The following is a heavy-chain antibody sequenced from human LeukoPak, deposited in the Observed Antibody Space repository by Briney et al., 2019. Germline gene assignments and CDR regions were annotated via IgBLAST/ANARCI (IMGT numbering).Heavy chain of an antibody. Sequence: SETLSLTCAVYGGSFSGYYWSWIRQPPGKGLEWIGEINHSGSTNYKPPLKSRVTISVDTSKNQFSLKLSSVTAADTAVYYCARRDGFYDYVWGSYNRVGFDYWGQGTLVTVSS. V-gene: IGHV4-34*01. CDR3: ARRDGFYDYVWGSYNRVGFDY. CDR2: INHSGST. D-gene: IGHD3-16*01. CDR1: GGSFSGYY. J-gene: IGHJ4*02.